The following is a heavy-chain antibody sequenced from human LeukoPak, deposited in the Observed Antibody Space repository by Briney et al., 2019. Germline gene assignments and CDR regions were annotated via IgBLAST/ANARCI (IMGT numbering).Heavy chain of an antibody. J-gene: IGHJ6*02. Sequence: SQTLSLTCTVSGGSISSGSYWWSWIRQHPEKGLEWIGYVYYSGSTYYNPSLKSRVSTSVDTSENRLSLTLTSLTAADTAVYYCARGHRSSSAYHCNAMDVWGQGNTVTVSS. D-gene: IGHD6-6*01. V-gene: IGHV4-31*03. CDR3: ARGHRSSSAYHCNAMDV. CDR2: VYYSGST. CDR1: GGSISSGSYW.